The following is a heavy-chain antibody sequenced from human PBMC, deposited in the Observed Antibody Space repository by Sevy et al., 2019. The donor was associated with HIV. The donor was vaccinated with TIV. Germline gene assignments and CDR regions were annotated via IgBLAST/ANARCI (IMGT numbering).Heavy chain of an antibody. CDR2: IFASSNT. D-gene: IGHD3-22*01. V-gene: IGHV3-66*01. CDR3: AVGVEDYSDSSGWDWYFDL. Sequence: GGSLRLSCAVSGITVSSNYMGWVRQAPGKGLQWLSGIFASSNTHFADSVKGRFSISRDNSKNTQSLQMNSLSAEDTAVYYCAVGVEDYSDSSGWDWYFDLWGRGTLVTVSS. J-gene: IGHJ2*01. CDR1: GITVSSNY.